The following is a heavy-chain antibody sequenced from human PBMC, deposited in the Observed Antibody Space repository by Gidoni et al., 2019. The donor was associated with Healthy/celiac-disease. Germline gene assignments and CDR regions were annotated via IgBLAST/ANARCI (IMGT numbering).Heavy chain of an antibody. CDR1: GGSISSSSYY. V-gene: IGHV4-39*01. D-gene: IGHD6-19*01. CDR2: IYYSGST. Sequence: QLQLQESGPGLVKPSETLSLTCTVSGGSISSSSYYWGWIRQPPGKGLEWIGSIYYSGSTYYNPSLKSRVTISVDTSKNQFSLKLSSVTAADTAVYYCAGGIAVAGTPPDYWGQGTLVTVSS. CDR3: AGGIAVAGTPPDY. J-gene: IGHJ4*02.